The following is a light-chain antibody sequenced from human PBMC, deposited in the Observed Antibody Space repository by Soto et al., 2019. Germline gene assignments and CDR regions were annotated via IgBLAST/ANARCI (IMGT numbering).Light chain of an antibody. V-gene: IGKV3D-15*01. CDR1: QTVSSN. J-gene: IGKJ1*01. Sequence: DILLTQSPSSLSVSPGESATLSCRASQTVSSNLAWYQQKPGQAPRLLIYDASTRATAVPARFSASGSGTEFTLTISSLQSEDFAVYYCQQYNNWRTFGQGTKVDNK. CDR2: DAS. CDR3: QQYNNWRT.